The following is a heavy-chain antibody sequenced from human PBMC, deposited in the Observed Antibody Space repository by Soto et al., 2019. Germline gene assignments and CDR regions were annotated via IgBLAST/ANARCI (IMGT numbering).Heavy chain of an antibody. CDR3: ARHSRGSGSFHCDF. CDR2: VYYSGST. D-gene: IGHD3-10*01. V-gene: IGHV4-59*08. J-gene: IGHJ4*02. CDR1: GGSITNYY. Sequence: QVQLQESGPGLVKPSETLSLTCTVSGGSITNYYWSWLRQPPGKGLEWIGYVYYSGSTNYNPSLESRLTLSVDTSKNQFSLRLTSVTAADTAVYYCARHSRGSGSFHCDFWGQGTLVTVSS.